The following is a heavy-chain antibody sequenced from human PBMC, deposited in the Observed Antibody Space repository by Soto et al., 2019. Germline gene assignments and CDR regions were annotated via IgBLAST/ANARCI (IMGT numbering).Heavy chain of an antibody. CDR2: IYLGDSDT. D-gene: IGHD3-9*01. CDR3: ARRGDILTFDI. CDR1: GHSFTTHW. J-gene: IGHJ3*02. Sequence: EVQLVQSGAEVKKPGESLKISCKGSGHSFTTHWIAWVRQMPGKGLEWMGIIYLGDSDTRYSPSFQGQVTISADTSISTAYLRWRSLKASDTAMYYCARRGDILTFDIWGQGTMVTVSS. V-gene: IGHV5-51*01.